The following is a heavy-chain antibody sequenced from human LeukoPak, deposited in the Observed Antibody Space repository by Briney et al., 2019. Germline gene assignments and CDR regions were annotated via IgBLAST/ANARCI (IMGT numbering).Heavy chain of an antibody. D-gene: IGHD3-10*01. CDR3: AKEKGLYGSGSYYNEGFDY. J-gene: IGHJ4*02. CDR2: IRYDGSNK. CDR1: GFTFSSYG. V-gene: IGHV3-30*02. Sequence: GSLRLSCAASGFTFSSYGMHWVRQAPGKGLEWVAFIRYDGSNKYYADSVKGRFTISRDNSKNTLYLQMNSLRAEDTAVYYCAKEKGLYGSGSYYNEGFDYWGQGTLVTVSS.